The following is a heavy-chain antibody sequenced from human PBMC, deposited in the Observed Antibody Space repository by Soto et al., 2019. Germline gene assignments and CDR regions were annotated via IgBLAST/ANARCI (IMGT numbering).Heavy chain of an antibody. J-gene: IGHJ4*02. CDR2: IYPGDSNT. Sequence: GESLKISCKGSGYNFTNYWIGWVRQMPGKGLEWMGIIYPGDSNTRNSPSLQGQVTISADKSITTAYLQWSSLKASDTAMYYCARSGSRIWTRGYFDSWGQGTLVTVSS. V-gene: IGHV5-51*01. D-gene: IGHD2-15*01. CDR1: GYNFTNYW. CDR3: ARSGSRIWTRGYFDS.